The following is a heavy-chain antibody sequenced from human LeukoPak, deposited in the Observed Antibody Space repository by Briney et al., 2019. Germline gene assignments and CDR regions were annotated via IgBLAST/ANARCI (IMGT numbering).Heavy chain of an antibody. D-gene: IGHD2-2*02. Sequence: GGSLRLSCAASGFTFSTYEMNWVRQAPGKGLEWVAYISRSGGTIYYADSVKGRFTISRDNAKNSLYLQMNSLRAEDTAVYYCAGYKPFWYFDYWGQGTPVTVSS. CDR1: GFTFSTYE. CDR2: ISRSGGTI. CDR3: AGYKPFWYFDY. J-gene: IGHJ4*02. V-gene: IGHV3-48*03.